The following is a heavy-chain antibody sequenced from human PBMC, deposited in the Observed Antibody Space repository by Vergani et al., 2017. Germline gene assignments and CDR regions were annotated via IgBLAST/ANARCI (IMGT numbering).Heavy chain of an antibody. CDR3: AREVIAVAGTGYYYYYMDV. D-gene: IGHD6-19*01. Sequence: QVQLQESGPGLVKPSETLSLTCTVSGGSISSYYWSWIRQPAGKGLEWIGRIYTSGSTNYNPSLKSRVTISVDTSKNQFSLKLSSVTAADTAVYYCAREVIAVAGTGYYYYYMDVWGKGTTVTVSS. CDR1: GGSISSYY. V-gene: IGHV4-4*07. J-gene: IGHJ6*03. CDR2: IYTSGST.